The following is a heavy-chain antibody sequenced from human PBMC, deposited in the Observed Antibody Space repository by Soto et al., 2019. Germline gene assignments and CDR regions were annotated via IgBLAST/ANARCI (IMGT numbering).Heavy chain of an antibody. J-gene: IGHJ4*02. CDR1: GFSLTTGRVG. Sequence: QITLEETGPTLVKPTQTLTLTCTFSGFSLTTGRVGVGWIRQPPGKALEWLAVIHWNDDNHYSPSLKSRLTITKDTSKNQVVLTVTNMDPVDTATYYCTHRLVGSGQGYWGQGTLVTVSS. D-gene: IGHD2-15*01. CDR2: IHWNDDN. V-gene: IGHV2-5*01. CDR3: THRLVGSGQGY.